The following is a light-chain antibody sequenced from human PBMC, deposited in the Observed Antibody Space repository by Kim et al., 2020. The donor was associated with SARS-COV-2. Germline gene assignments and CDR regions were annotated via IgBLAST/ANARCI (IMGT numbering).Light chain of an antibody. V-gene: IGLV3-21*04. CDR3: QVWDSSSDHWL. CDR2: YDS. Sequence: APGVADRITCGGDNIGSKSVHWYQQKPGHAPVLVIRYDSDRPSGIPERFSGSNSGNTATLTISRVEAGDEADYYCQVWDSSSDHWLFGGGTRLTVL. CDR1: NIGSKS. J-gene: IGLJ3*02.